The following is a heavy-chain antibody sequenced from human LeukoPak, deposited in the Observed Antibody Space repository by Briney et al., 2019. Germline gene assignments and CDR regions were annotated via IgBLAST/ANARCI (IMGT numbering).Heavy chain of an antibody. Sequence: VGSLRLSCAASGFTFSSYAMSWVRQAPGKGLEWLSAISGSGGSTYYADSVKGRFTISRDNSKNTLYLQMNSLRAEDTAVYYCARANYSSGWYNGYFDYWGQGTQVTVSS. CDR1: GFTFSSYA. CDR2: ISGSGGST. J-gene: IGHJ4*02. V-gene: IGHV3-23*01. CDR3: ARANYSSGWYNGYFDY. D-gene: IGHD6-19*01.